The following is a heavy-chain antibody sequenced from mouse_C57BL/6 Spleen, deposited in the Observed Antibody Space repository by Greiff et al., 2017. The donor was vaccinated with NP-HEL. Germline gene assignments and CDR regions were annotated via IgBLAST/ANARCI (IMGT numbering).Heavy chain of an antibody. J-gene: IGHJ4*01. CDR1: GYAFSSYW. Sequence: QVQLQQSGAELVKPGASVKISCKASGYAFSSYWMNWVKQRPGTGLEWIGQIYPGDGDTNYNGKFKGKATLNADKSSSTGYMHLSSLTSENSAVYFCARSCNGDYYAMDYRGQGTSGTVS. CDR2: IYPGDGDT. CDR3: ARSCNGDYYAMDY. V-gene: IGHV1-80*01.